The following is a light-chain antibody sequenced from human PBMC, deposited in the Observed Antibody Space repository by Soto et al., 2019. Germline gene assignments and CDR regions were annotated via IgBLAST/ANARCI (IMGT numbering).Light chain of an antibody. CDR2: DVS. CDR1: SSDVGGYNY. J-gene: IGLJ2*01. CDR3: SSYTSSTTPVV. V-gene: IGLV2-14*01. Sequence: QSALTQPASVSGSPGQSITISCTATSSDVGGYNYVSWYQQHPGKAPKLMIYDVSNRPSGVSNRFSGSKSGNTASLTISGLQAEDEGDYYCSSYTSSTTPVVFGGGTKLTVL.